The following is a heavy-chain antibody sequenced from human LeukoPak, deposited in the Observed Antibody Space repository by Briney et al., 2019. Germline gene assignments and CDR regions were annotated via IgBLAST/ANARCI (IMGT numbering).Heavy chain of an antibody. D-gene: IGHD3-22*01. V-gene: IGHV3-30*18. J-gene: IGHJ4*02. Sequence: GGSLRLSCAASGFTFRNYVIHWVRQAPGKGLEWVAVTSSDLNVKLYADSVKGRFTISRDNSRSTLYLQMNSLRAEDTAVYYCAKVGYYDSSGYYYYFDYWGQGTLVTVSS. CDR2: TSSDLNVK. CDR3: AKVGYYDSSGYYYYFDY. CDR1: GFTFRNYV.